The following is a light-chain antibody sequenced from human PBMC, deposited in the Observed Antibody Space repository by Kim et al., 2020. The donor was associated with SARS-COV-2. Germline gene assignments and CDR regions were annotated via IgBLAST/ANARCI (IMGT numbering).Light chain of an antibody. Sequence: DIQMTQSPSTLSASVGDSVTITCRASQSIEGWVAWYQQKPGRAPKLLIYKASILEPGVPSKFSGSGSGTEFTLTIGGLQPGDSATYYCQQYYTWTFGQGTKVDIK. CDR3: QQYYTWT. J-gene: IGKJ1*01. CDR2: KAS. CDR1: QSIEGW. V-gene: IGKV1-5*03.